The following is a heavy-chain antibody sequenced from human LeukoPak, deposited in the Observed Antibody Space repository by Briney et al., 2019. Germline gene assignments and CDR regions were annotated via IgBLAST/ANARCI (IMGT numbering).Heavy chain of an antibody. D-gene: IGHD2-15*01. Sequence: PSETLSLTCAVYGGSFSGYYWSWIRQPPGKGLEWIGEINHSGSTNYNPSLKSRVTISVDTSKNQFSPKLSSVTAADTAVYYCAREGVVGAYGHFDYWGQGTLVTVSS. CDR1: GGSFSGYY. J-gene: IGHJ4*02. CDR3: AREGVVGAYGHFDY. CDR2: INHSGST. V-gene: IGHV4-34*01.